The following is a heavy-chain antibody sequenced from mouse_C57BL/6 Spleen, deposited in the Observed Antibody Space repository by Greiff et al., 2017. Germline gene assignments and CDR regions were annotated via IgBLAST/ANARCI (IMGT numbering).Heavy chain of an antibody. CDR2: IHPNSGST. CDR3: APATVVDFAY. V-gene: IGHV1-64*01. D-gene: IGHD1-1*01. J-gene: IGHJ3*01. Sequence: QVQLQQPGAELVKPGASVKLSCKASGYTFTSYWMHWVKQRPGQGLEWIGMIHPNSGSTNYNEKFKSKATLTVEKSSSTAYMQLSSLTSEDSAVYYCAPATVVDFAYWGQGTLVTVSA. CDR1: GYTFTSYW.